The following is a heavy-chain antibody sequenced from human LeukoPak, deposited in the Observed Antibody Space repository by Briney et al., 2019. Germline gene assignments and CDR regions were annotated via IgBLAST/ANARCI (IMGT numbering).Heavy chain of an antibody. J-gene: IGHJ3*02. CDR2: IYSNGNT. D-gene: IGHD2-15*01. Sequence: PGGSLRLSCEASGFTVSSNYMSWVRQAPGKGLEWVSVIYSNGNTYYADSVKGRFTISRDISKNTLYLQMNSLRAEDTAVYYRAREVEHAFDIWGQGTMVTVSS. V-gene: IGHV3-66*01. CDR3: AREVEHAFDI. CDR1: GFTVSSNY.